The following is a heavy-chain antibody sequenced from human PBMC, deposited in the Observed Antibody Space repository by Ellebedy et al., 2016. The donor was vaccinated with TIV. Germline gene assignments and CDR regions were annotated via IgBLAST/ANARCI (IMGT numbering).Heavy chain of an antibody. Sequence: GESLKISCAASGFTVSSNYMSWVRQAPGKGLEWVSVIYSGGSTYYADSVKGRFTMSRDNSKNTLYLQINSLRAEDTAVYYCARHCSGVSCSHHAFDIWGQGTMVTVSS. J-gene: IGHJ3*02. CDR2: IYSGGST. V-gene: IGHV3-66*04. D-gene: IGHD2-15*01. CDR3: ARHCSGVSCSHHAFDI. CDR1: GFTVSSNY.